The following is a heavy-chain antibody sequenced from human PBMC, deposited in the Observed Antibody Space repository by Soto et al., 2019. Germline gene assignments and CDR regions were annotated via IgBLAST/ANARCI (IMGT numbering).Heavy chain of an antibody. D-gene: IGHD6-13*01. V-gene: IGHV3-11*04. J-gene: IGHJ5*02. CDR1: GFTFSDYY. CDR2: ISSSGSTI. Sequence: GGSLRLSCAASGFTFSDYYMNWIRQAPGKGLEWVSYISSSGSTIYYADSVKGRFTISRDNAKNSLYLQMNSLRAEDTAFYYCAKGPMYTDSWYGGDLWGQGTLVTVSS. CDR3: AKGPMYTDSWYGGDL.